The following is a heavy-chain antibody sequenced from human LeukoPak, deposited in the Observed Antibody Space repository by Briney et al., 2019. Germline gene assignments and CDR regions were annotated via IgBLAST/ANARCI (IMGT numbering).Heavy chain of an antibody. V-gene: IGHV1-46*01. CDR3: ARRTPGMDV. J-gene: IGHJ6*02. CDR1: GYTLTELS. Sequence: GASVKVSCKVSGYTLTELSMHWVRQAPGQGLEWMGIINPSGGSTSYAQKFQGRVTMTRDTSTSTVYMELSSLRSEDTAVYYCARRTPGMDVWGQGTTVTVSS. CDR2: INPSGGST.